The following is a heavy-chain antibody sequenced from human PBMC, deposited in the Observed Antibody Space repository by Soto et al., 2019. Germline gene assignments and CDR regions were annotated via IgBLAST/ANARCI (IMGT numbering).Heavy chain of an antibody. D-gene: IGHD6-19*01. CDR2: TYYRSKWYN. CDR3: ARGYSTGWYYFDY. Sequence: HSQTLSLTCVISADSVSSNSATWSWIRQSPSRGLEWLGRTYYRSKWYNDYAVSVKSRITINPDTSKNQFSLQLNSVSPEDTAVYYCARGYSTGWYYFDYWGQGTLVTVSS. V-gene: IGHV6-1*01. J-gene: IGHJ4*02. CDR1: ADSVSSNSAT.